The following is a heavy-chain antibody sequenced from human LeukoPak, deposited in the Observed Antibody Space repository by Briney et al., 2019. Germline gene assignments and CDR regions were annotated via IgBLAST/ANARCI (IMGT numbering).Heavy chain of an antibody. V-gene: IGHV3-7*01. CDR2: INQNGNET. CDR3: ARDLVGAAD. CDR1: GFTFSSYW. J-gene: IGHJ4*02. Sequence: GGSLRLSCTASGFTFSSYWMSWVRQAPGKGLEWVANINQNGNETNSVDSVKGRFTISRDNTKNSLYLQMNSLRAEDTAVYYCARDLVGAADWGQGTLVTVSS. D-gene: IGHD1-26*01.